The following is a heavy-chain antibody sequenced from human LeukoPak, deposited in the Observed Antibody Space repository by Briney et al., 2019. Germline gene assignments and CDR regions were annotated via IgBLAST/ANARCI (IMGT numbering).Heavy chain of an antibody. J-gene: IGHJ4*02. CDR3: ARVSYPYFFDY. CDR2: MFSGGST. V-gene: IGHV4-59*12. D-gene: IGHD5-18*01. Sequence: PSETLSLTCTVSGASISSYFWSWIRQPPGKGLEWIGYMFSGGSTNYNPSLKSRVTMSVDTSKNQFSLKLSSVTAADTAVYYCARVSYPYFFDYWGQGTLVTVSS. CDR1: GASISSYF.